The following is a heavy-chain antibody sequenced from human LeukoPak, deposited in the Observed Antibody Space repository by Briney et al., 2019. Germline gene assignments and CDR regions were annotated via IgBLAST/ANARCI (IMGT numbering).Heavy chain of an antibody. V-gene: IGHV1-24*01. CDR2: FDPEDGET. Sequence: ASVKVSCKVSGYTLTELSMHWVRQAPGKGLEWMGGFDPEDGETIYAQKFQGRVTMTEDTSTDTAYMELSSLRSEDTAVYYCATDEGYYYDSSGYYHWGQGTLVTVSS. CDR3: ATDEGYYYDSSGYYH. J-gene: IGHJ5*02. D-gene: IGHD3-22*01. CDR1: GYTLTELS.